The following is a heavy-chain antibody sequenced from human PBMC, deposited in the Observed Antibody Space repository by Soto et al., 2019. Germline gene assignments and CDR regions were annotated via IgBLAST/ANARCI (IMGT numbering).Heavy chain of an antibody. CDR2: IYYSGNT. CDR1: GGSISSSSYY. CDR3: ARRVVRGEFTDNWFDP. V-gene: IGHV4-39*01. D-gene: IGHD3-10*01. Sequence: QLQLQESGPGLVKPSETLSLTCTVSGGSISSSSYYWGWIRQPPGKGLEWIGSIYYSGNTYYNPSLKSRVTISVDTSKNQFSLKLSSVTAADTAVYYCARRVVRGEFTDNWFDPWGQGTLVTVSS. J-gene: IGHJ5*02.